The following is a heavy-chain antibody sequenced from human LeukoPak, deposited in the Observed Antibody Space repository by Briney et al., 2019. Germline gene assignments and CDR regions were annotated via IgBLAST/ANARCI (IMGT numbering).Heavy chain of an antibody. V-gene: IGHV4-59*01. D-gene: IGHD6-6*01. CDR2: IYYSGST. J-gene: IGHJ4*02. CDR3: ARDARSSSHFDY. CDR1: GGSISGYY. Sequence: PSETLSLTCTVSGGSISGYYWSWIRQPPGKGLEWIGYIYYSGSTNYNPSLKSRVTISVDTSKNQFSLKLSSATAADTAVYYCARDARSSSHFDYWGQGTLVTVSS.